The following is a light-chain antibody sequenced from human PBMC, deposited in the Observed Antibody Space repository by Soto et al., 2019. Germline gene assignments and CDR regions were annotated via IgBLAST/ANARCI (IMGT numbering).Light chain of an antibody. V-gene: IGKV3-15*01. Sequence: EVAMTQSRATLSVSPGERATLSCRASQSISTELAWYPQKPGQPPRLLIYSASTRATGVPARFNGSGSGSEFTLTISGLQSEDFAVCYCQHGDNWPLTLGPGTRLEI. CDR3: QHGDNWPLT. J-gene: IGKJ2*01. CDR2: SAS. CDR1: QSISTE.